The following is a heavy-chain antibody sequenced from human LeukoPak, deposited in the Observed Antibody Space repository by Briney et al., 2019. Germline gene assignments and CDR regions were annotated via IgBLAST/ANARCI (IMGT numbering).Heavy chain of an antibody. V-gene: IGHV4-61*02. Sequence: PSETLSLTCTVSGGSISSGSYYWSWLRQPAGKGLEWIGRIYTSGSTNYNPSLKSRVTISVDTSKNQFSLKLSSVTAADTAVYYCARGTSSWYPYWFDPWGQGTLVTVSS. J-gene: IGHJ5*02. D-gene: IGHD6-13*01. CDR1: GGSISSGSYY. CDR2: IYTSGST. CDR3: ARGTSSWYPYWFDP.